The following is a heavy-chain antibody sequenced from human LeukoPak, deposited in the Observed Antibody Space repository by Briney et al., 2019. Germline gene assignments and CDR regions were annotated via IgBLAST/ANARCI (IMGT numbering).Heavy chain of an antibody. CDR2: ISSSSSCI. D-gene: IGHD2-15*01. Sequence: GGSLRLSCAASGFTFSSYSMNWVRQAPGKGLEWVSSISSSSSCIYYADSVKGRFTISRDNAKNSLYLQMNSLRAEDTAVYYCARGFVYWFDPWGQGTLVTVSS. CDR3: ARGFVYWFDP. J-gene: IGHJ5*02. V-gene: IGHV3-21*01. CDR1: GFTFSSYS.